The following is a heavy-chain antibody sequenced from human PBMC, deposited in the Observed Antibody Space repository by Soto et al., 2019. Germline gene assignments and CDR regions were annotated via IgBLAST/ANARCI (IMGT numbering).Heavy chain of an antibody. Sequence: QVHLVESGGGGVQPGTSLRLSCVASGFTFSKYGMHWVRQAPGKGLEWVAILTDDGKEKYYADSVKGRFIISRANSNNTLFLQMNTLSAADTAVYYCAKVRFALKYYYGLDVWGHGTTVSVSS. CDR3: AKVRFALKYYYGLDV. V-gene: IGHV3-30*18. D-gene: IGHD3-16*01. CDR2: LTDDGKEK. CDR1: GFTFSKYG. J-gene: IGHJ6*02.